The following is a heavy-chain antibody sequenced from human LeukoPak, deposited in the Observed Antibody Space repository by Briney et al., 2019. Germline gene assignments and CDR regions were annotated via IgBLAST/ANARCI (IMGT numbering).Heavy chain of an antibody. J-gene: IGHJ4*02. Sequence: SETLSLTYTVSGGSISSYYWSWIRQPAGKGLEWIGRIYTSGSTNYNPSLKSRVTMSVDTSKNQFSLKLSSVTAADTAVYYCAREVGQYNSGWLSSEYYFDYWGQGTLVTVSS. D-gene: IGHD6-19*01. CDR1: GGSISSYY. V-gene: IGHV4-4*07. CDR2: IYTSGST. CDR3: AREVGQYNSGWLSSEYYFDY.